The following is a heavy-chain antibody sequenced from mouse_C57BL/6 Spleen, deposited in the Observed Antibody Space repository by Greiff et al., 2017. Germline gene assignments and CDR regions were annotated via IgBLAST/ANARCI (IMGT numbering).Heavy chain of an antibody. D-gene: IGHD3-2*02. CDR3: ARRLRVPYFDV. J-gene: IGHJ1*03. Sequence: VQLHQPGAELVMPGASVKLSCKASGYTFTSYWMHWVKQRPGQGLEWIGEIDPSDSYTNYNQKFKGKSTLTVDKSSSTAYMQLSSLTSEDSAVYYCARRLRVPYFDVWGTGTTVTVSS. V-gene: IGHV1-69*01. CDR1: GYTFTSYW. CDR2: IDPSDSYT.